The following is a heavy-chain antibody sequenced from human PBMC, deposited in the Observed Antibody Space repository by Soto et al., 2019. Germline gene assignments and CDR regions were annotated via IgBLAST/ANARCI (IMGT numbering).Heavy chain of an antibody. V-gene: IGHV1-69*13. CDR1: GGTFSSYA. Sequence: ASVKVSCKASGGTFSSYAISWVRQAPGQGLEWMGGIIPIFGTANYAQKFQGRVTITADESTSTAYMELSSLRSEDTAVYYCARDRLGFLDPWGQGTLVTVSS. J-gene: IGHJ5*02. CDR3: ARDRLGFLDP. CDR2: IIPIFGTA. D-gene: IGHD1-26*01.